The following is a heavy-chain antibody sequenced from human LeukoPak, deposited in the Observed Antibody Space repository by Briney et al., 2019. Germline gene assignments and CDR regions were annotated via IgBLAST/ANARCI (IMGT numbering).Heavy chain of an antibody. D-gene: IGHD4-17*01. CDR2: ISGSGDST. Sequence: GGSLRLSCAASGFTFSSDAMTWVRQAPGKGLEWVSAISGSGDSTYYADSVKGRFTISRDNSKNTLYLQMNSLRAEDTAVYYCAKDLYGDYASVRIDYWGQGTLVTVSS. J-gene: IGHJ4*02. CDR1: GFTFSSDA. CDR3: AKDLYGDYASVRIDY. V-gene: IGHV3-23*01.